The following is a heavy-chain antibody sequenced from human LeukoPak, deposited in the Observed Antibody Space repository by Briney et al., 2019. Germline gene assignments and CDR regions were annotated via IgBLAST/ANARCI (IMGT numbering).Heavy chain of an antibody. V-gene: IGHV3-15*01. CDR1: GFTFSNYA. J-gene: IGHJ4*02. Sequence: PGGSLRLSCAASGFTFSNYAMTWVRQAPGKGLEWVARIISKTSGGTTDYAAPVKGRFTISRDDSKTTLYLQMNSLKTEDTAVYYCTTYRYNYGSTGYSYFDFWGQGTLVTVSS. CDR2: IISKTSGGTT. CDR3: TTYRYNYGSTGYSYFDF. D-gene: IGHD5-18*01.